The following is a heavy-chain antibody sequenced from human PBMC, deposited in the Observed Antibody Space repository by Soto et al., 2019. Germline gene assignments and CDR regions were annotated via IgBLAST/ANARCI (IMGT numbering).Heavy chain of an antibody. J-gene: IGHJ3*02. V-gene: IGHV3-21*01. CDR2: INSRSSYT. Sequence: LRLSCAASGFSFSDYSMNWVRQAPWRGLEWVSSINSRSSYTYYEDSVKGRFTISRDNAENSLFLQMSSLRAEDTAVYYCTRSPYYDSSGYYWSDIWGQGTMVTVPS. CDR3: TRSPYYDSSGYYWSDI. D-gene: IGHD3-22*01. CDR1: GFSFSDYS.